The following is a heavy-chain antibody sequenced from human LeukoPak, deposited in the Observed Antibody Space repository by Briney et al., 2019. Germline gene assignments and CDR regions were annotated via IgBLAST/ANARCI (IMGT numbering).Heavy chain of an antibody. CDR2: ITGNGGSI. V-gene: IGHV3-20*04. CDR3: ARGPGWKRVRPRYTDS. CDR1: GFTFNGYA. Sequence: TGGSLRLSCAASGFTFNGYAMSWVRQAPGRGLEWVSGITGNGGSICYGDSVKGRITISRDNAKNSLYLQMDSLTADDTSLYYCARGPGWKRVRPRYTDSWGQGNLVTVSS. J-gene: IGHJ4*02. D-gene: IGHD6-19*01.